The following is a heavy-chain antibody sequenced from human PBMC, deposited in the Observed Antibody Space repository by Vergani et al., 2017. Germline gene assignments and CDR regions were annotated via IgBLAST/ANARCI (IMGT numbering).Heavy chain of an antibody. V-gene: IGHV3-33*01. CDR2: IWYDGSNK. CDR1: GFTFSSYG. D-gene: IGHD3-22*01. CDR3: AGKRKRRYDYDGGPYYYGMDV. Sequence: QVQLVESGGGVVQPGRSLRLSCAASGFTFSSYGMHWVRQAPGKGLEWVAVIWYDGSNKYYADSVKGRFTISRDNSKNTLYLQMNSLRAEDTAVYCCAGKRKRRYDYDGGPYYYGMDVWGQGTTVTVSS. J-gene: IGHJ6*02.